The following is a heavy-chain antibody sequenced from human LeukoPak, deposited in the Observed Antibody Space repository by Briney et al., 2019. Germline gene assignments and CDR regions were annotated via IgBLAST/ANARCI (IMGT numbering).Heavy chain of an antibody. CDR2: ISSSSSYI. CDR1: GFTFSSYS. V-gene: IGHV3-21*01. CDR3: ARVYGSGNGMDV. J-gene: IGHJ6*02. Sequence: GGSLRLSCAASGFTFSSYSMYWVRQAPGKGLEWVSSISSSSSYIYYADSVKGRFTISRDNAKNSLYLQMNSLRAEDTAVYYCARVYGSGNGMDVWGQGTTVTVSS. D-gene: IGHD3-10*01.